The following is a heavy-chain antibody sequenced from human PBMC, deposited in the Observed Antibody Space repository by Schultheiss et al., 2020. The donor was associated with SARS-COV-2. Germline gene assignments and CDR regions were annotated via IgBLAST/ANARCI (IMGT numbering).Heavy chain of an antibody. Sequence: ASVKVSCKASGYTFTSYDINWVRQATGQGIEWMGWMNPNSGNTGYAQKFQGRVTMTRNTSISTAYMELSSLRSEDTAVYYCARVRGRQKWWLGYWGQGTLVTVSS. J-gene: IGHJ4*02. CDR1: GYTFTSYD. CDR2: MNPNSGNT. D-gene: IGHD2-15*01. V-gene: IGHV1-8*01. CDR3: ARVRGRQKWWLGY.